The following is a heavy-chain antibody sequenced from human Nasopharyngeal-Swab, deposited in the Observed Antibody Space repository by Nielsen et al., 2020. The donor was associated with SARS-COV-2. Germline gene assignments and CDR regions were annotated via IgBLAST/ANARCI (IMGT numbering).Heavy chain of an antibody. CDR2: IGTAGDT. V-gene: IGHV3-13*04. D-gene: IGHD3-22*01. CDR3: ARGVSTYDSSGHPRSYYYYGMDV. Sequence: GESLKISCAASGFTFSSYDMHWVRQATGKGLEWVSAIGTAGDTYYPGSVKGRFTISRENAKNSLYLQMNSLRAGDTAVYYCARGVSTYDSSGHPRSYYYYGMDVWGQGTTVTVSS. CDR1: GFTFSSYD. J-gene: IGHJ6*02.